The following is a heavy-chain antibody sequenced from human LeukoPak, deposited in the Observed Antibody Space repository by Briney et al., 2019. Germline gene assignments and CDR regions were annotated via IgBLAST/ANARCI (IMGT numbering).Heavy chain of an antibody. Sequence: GGSLRLSCAASGFTFSSYWMSWVRQAPGKGLEWVANIKQDGSEKYYVDSVKGRFTISRDNAKNSLYLQMNSLRAEDTAVYYCARDPRLGGLGFDYWGQGTLVTVSS. J-gene: IGHJ4*02. CDR2: IKQDGSEK. D-gene: IGHD4-23*01. CDR1: GFTFSSYW. CDR3: ARDPRLGGLGFDY. V-gene: IGHV3-7*01.